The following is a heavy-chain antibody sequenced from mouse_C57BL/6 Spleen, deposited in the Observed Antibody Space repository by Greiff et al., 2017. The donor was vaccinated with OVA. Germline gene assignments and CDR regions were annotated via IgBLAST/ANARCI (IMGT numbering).Heavy chain of an antibody. D-gene: IGHD1-1*01. Sequence: QVQLQQSGPELVKPGASVKISCKASGYTFTDYYINWVKQRPGQGLEWIGWIFPGSGSTYYNEKFKGKATLTVDKSSSTAYMLLSSLTSEDSAVYFCARRDYYGSRGYFDYWGQGTTLTVSS. V-gene: IGHV1-75*01. CDR2: IFPGSGST. J-gene: IGHJ2*01. CDR1: GYTFTDYY. CDR3: ARRDYYGSRGYFDY.